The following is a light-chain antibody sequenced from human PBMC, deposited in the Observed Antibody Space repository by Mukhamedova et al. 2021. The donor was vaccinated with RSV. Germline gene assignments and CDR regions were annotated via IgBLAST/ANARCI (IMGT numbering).Light chain of an antibody. CDR3: QQYHSLPR. Sequence: WYQRRVHGKAPKILIYDSSNLVTGVPLRFSGSGSGTDFTFTISSLQPEDIGTYYCQQYHSLPRFGGGTKVEIK. CDR2: DSS. J-gene: IGKJ4*01. V-gene: IGKV1-33*01.